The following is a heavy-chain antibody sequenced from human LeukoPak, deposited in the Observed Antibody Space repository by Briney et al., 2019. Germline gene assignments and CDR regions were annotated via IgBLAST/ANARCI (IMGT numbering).Heavy chain of an antibody. CDR2: IYSSGST. D-gene: IGHD1-1*01. J-gene: IGHJ4*02. CDR3: ARDRVGTTDY. V-gene: IGHV4-4*07. Sequence: KPSETLSLTCTVSGGSISGYYWSWIRQPAGKGLEWIGRIYSSGSTTYNPSLKSRVTMSVGTSKNQFSLKLSSVTAADTAVYYCARDRVGTTDYWGQGTLVTVSS. CDR1: GGSISGYY.